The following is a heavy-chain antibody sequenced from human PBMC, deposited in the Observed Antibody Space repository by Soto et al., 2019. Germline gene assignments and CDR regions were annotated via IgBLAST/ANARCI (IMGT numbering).Heavy chain of an antibody. CDR2: IIPIFGTA. CDR1: GGTFSSYA. J-gene: IGHJ4*02. D-gene: IGHD1-1*01. V-gene: IGHV1-69*13. CDR3: ASFEVIGIYFDS. Sequence: SVKVSCKASGGTFSSYAISWVRQAPGQGLEWMGGIIPIFGTANYAQKFQGRVTITADESTSTAYMELSSVTAADTAVYYCASFEVIGIYFDSWGQGTMVTVS.